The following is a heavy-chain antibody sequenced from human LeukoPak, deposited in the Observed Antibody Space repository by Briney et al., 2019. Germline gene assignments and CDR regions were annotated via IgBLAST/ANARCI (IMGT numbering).Heavy chain of an antibody. CDR3: ARDLYRRGWSLADY. D-gene: IGHD6-19*01. CDR2: ISAYNGNT. J-gene: IGHJ4*02. V-gene: IGHV1-18*01. CDR1: GYTFTSYG. Sequence: ASVKVSCKASGYTFTSYGISWVRQAPGQGLEWMGWISAYNGNTNYAQKLQGRVTMTTDTYTSTAYMELRSLRADDTAVYYCARDLYRRGWSLADYWGEGTLVTVSS.